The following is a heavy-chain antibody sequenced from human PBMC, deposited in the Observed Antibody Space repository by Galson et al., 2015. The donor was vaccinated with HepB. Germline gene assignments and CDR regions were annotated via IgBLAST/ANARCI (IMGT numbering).Heavy chain of an antibody. Sequence: SVKVSCKASGYTFTGYYMHWVRQAPGQGLEWMGWINLNNGGTIYAQNFQGRVTMTRDTSISTAYMEMSSLRSDDTAVYYCARPYCSNTGCFSYMDVWGKGTTVTVSS. CDR2: INLNNGGT. J-gene: IGHJ6*03. V-gene: IGHV1-2*02. CDR3: ARPYCSNTGCFSYMDV. CDR1: GYTFTGYY. D-gene: IGHD2-2*01.